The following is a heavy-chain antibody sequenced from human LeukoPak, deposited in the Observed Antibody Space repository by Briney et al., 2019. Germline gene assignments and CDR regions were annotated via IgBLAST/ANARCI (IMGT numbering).Heavy chain of an antibody. D-gene: IGHD5-18*01. CDR3: AKVRIQLHDAFDI. Sequence: GGSLRLSCAASGFTFSSYAMGWVRHPPGKGLEWVSGLSGSGGSTNYADSVQGRFTISRDNSKNTLYLQMNSLRAEDTAVYYCAKVRIQLHDAFDIWGQGTMVTVSS. J-gene: IGHJ3*02. V-gene: IGHV3-23*01. CDR2: LSGSGGST. CDR1: GFTFSSYA.